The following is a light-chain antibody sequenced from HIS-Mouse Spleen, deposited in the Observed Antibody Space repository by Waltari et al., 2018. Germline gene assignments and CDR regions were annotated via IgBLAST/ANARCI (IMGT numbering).Light chain of an antibody. V-gene: IGLV2-8*01. CDR1: SSDVGVYNH. CDR2: EVS. Sequence: QSALTQPPSASGPPGQSVTISRTGTSSDVGVYNHVSCYQQHPGKAPKLMIYEVSKRPSGVPDRFSGSKSGNTASLTVSGLQSEDEADYYCSSYAGSNIVVFGGGTKLTVL. CDR3: SSYAGSNIVV. J-gene: IGLJ2*01.